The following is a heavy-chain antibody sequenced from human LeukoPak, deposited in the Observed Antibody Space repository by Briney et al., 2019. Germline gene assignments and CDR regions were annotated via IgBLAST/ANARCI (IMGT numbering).Heavy chain of an antibody. Sequence: SVKVSCKTSGFTFTSSAVQWVRQARGQRLEWIRWIVVGSGNTNYAQKFQERVTITRDMSTSTAYMELSSLRSEDTAMFYCASGTSKAADYWGQGTLVTVSS. V-gene: IGHV1-58*01. J-gene: IGHJ4*02. CDR3: ASGTSKAADY. CDR2: IVVGSGNT. D-gene: IGHD3-10*01. CDR1: GFTFTSSA.